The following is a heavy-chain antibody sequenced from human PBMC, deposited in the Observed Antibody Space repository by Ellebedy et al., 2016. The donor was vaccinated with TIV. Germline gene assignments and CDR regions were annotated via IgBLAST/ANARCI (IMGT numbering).Heavy chain of an antibody. Sequence: GESLKISXTASGFTFSSYWMSWARQAPGKGLEWLANIKEDGSEKYYVDSVTGRFTISRDNAKNSLYLQMNSLRAEDTAVYYCARTLRPWGQGTLVTVSS. CDR2: IKEDGSEK. CDR3: ARTLRP. CDR1: GFTFSSYW. J-gene: IGHJ5*02. D-gene: IGHD5-12*01. V-gene: IGHV3-7*01.